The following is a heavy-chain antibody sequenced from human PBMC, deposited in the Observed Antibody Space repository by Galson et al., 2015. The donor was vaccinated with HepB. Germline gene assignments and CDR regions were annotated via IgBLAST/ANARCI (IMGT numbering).Heavy chain of an antibody. D-gene: IGHD3-10*01. CDR1: RFAFSSYA. Sequence: SLRLSCAASRFAFSSYAMSWVRQAPGKGLAWVSTISGSGGSTYYADSVKGRFTISRDNSKNTLYLQMNGLRAEDTAVYYCAKIYYYGSGSPDYWGQGTLVTVSS. CDR2: ISGSGGST. V-gene: IGHV3-23*01. J-gene: IGHJ4*02. CDR3: AKIYYYGSGSPDY.